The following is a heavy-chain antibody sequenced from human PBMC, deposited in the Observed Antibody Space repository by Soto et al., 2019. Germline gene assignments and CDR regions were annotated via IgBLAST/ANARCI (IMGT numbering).Heavy chain of an antibody. CDR3: ASVRYGSSSIVWFDP. Sequence: NPSETLSLTCTVSGGSISSYYGSWIRQPPGKGLEWIGYIYYSGSTNYNPSLKSRVTISVDTSKNQFSLKLSSVTAADTAVYYCASVRYGSSSIVWFDPWGQGTLVTVSS. CDR2: IYYSGST. J-gene: IGHJ5*02. V-gene: IGHV4-59*01. CDR1: GGSISSYY. D-gene: IGHD6-6*01.